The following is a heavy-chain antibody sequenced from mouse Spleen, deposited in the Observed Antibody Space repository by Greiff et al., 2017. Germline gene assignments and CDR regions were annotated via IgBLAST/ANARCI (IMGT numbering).Heavy chain of an antibody. D-gene: IGHD3-3*01. V-gene: IGHV2-2*01. CDR2: IWSGGST. Sequence: VHLVESGPGLVQPSQSLSITCTVSGFSLTSYGVHWVRQSPGKGLEWLGVIWSGGSTDYNAAFISRLSISKDNSKSQVFFKMNSLQADDTAIYYWARSGTGFAYWGQGTLVTVSA. J-gene: IGHJ3*01. CDR3: ARSGTGFAY. CDR1: GFSLTSYG.